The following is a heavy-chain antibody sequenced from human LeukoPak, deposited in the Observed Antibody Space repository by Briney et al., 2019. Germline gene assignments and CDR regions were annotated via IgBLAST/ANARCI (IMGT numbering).Heavy chain of an antibody. CDR2: IKSKTDGGTT. D-gene: IGHD2/OR15-2a*01. CDR1: GFTFSNVW. CDR3: ARDLSTYGMDV. V-gene: IGHV3-15*01. J-gene: IGHJ6*02. Sequence: GGSLRLSCAASGFTFSNVWINRVRQAPGKGLEWVGRIKSKTDGGTTDYAAPVKDRFTISRDDSRNTMYLQMNSLRAEDTAVYYCARDLSTYGMDVWGQGTTVTVSS.